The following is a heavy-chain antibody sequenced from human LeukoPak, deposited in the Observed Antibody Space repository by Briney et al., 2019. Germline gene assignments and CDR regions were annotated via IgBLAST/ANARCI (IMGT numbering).Heavy chain of an antibody. V-gene: IGHV4-4*02. J-gene: IGHJ6*02. CDR1: GDSINSLDL. D-gene: IGHD7-27*01. CDR2: MYLSGTT. Sequence: SETLSLTCTVSGDSINSLDLWSWVRQPPGKGLEWIGEMYLSGTTHSNPSVKSRVTISIDKSKNQFFLNLSSVTAADTAVYYCAHVLEVAWGGMDVWGQGTTVTVSS. CDR3: AHVLEVAWGGMDV.